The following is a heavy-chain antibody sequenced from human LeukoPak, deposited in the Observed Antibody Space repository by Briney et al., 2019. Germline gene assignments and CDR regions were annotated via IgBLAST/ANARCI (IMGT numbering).Heavy chain of an antibody. J-gene: IGHJ4*02. CDR3: ARVWDYDSSGYYPLDY. CDR1: GYTFTSYG. V-gene: IGHV1-18*01. Sequence: ASVKVSCKASGYTFTSYGISWVRQAPGQGLEGMGWISAYNGNTNYAQKLQGRVAMTTDTSTSTAYMELRSLRSDDTAVYYCARVWDYDSSGYYPLDYWGQGTLVTVSS. D-gene: IGHD3-22*01. CDR2: ISAYNGNT.